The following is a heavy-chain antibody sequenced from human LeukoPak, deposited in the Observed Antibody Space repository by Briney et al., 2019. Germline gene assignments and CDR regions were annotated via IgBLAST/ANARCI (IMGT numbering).Heavy chain of an antibody. CDR2: IYYGGIA. D-gene: IGHD5/OR15-5a*01. CDR1: GGSISSGGYY. V-gene: IGHV4-30-4*01. CDR3: ARVVPIVSTAYYFDY. Sequence: PSQTLSLTCTVSGGSISSGGYYWSWIRQSPEKGLEWIAYIYYGGIAYYNPSLESRVTISVDTSRNQFSLKLRSVTAADTAVYYCARVVPIVSTAYYFDYWGQGTLVTVSS. J-gene: IGHJ4*02.